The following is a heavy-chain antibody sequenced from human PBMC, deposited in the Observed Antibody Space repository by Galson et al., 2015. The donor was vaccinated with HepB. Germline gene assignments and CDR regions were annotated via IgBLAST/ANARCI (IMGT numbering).Heavy chain of an antibody. D-gene: IGHD3-10*01. CDR2: TYYRSKWYY. V-gene: IGHV6-1*01. CDR3: SRVRYGPGTSSSYYYHGMDV. J-gene: IGHJ6*02. CDR1: GDSVSSNSAA. Sequence: AISGDSVSSNSAAWNWIRQSPSRGLEWLGRTYYRSKWYYDYAVSVESRITIDPDTSKNQFSLHLNSVTPEDTAVYYCSRVRYGPGTSSSYYYHGMDVWGQGTTVTVSS.